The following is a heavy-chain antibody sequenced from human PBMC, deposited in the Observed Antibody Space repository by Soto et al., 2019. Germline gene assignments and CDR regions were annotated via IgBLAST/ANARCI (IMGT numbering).Heavy chain of an antibody. CDR1: GFTFSSYS. Sequence: PGGSLRLSCAASGFTFSSYSMNWVRQAPGKGLEWVSHISSSSSTICYADSVKGRFTISRDNAKNSLYLQMNSLRAEDTAVYYCARDYYGDYIFDYWGQGTPVTVSS. CDR3: ARDYYGDYIFDY. J-gene: IGHJ4*02. CDR2: ISSSSSTI. D-gene: IGHD4-17*01. V-gene: IGHV3-48*01.